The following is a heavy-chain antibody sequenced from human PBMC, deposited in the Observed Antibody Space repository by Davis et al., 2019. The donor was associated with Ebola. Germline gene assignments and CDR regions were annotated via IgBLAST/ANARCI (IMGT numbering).Heavy chain of an antibody. CDR2: ISSDGRNK. D-gene: IGHD1-26*01. J-gene: IGHJ4*02. V-gene: IGHV3-30*09. Sequence: GESLKISCAASGFTLSIYTMHWVRQAPGKGLEWVAAISSDGRNKHYADSVRGRVVISRDTSKDTLYLPMSGLRAEDTAVYYCVRGREDYLDYWGQGTLVTVSS. CDR3: VRGREDYLDY. CDR1: GFTLSIYT.